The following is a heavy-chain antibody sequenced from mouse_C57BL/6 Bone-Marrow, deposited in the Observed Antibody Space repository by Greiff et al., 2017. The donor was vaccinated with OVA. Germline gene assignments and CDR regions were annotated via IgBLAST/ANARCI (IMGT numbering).Heavy chain of an antibody. CDR1: GYTFTSYW. J-gene: IGHJ3*01. D-gene: IGHD2-4*01. V-gene: IGHV1-74*01. CDR3: AIFYYDSWFAY. CDR2: IHPSDSDT. Sequence: QVHVKQPGAELVKPGASVKVSCKASGYTFTSYWMHWVKQRPGQGLEWIGRIHPSDSDTNYNQKFKGKATLTVDKSSSTAYMPLSSLTSEDSAVYYCAIFYYDSWFAYWGQGTLVTVSA.